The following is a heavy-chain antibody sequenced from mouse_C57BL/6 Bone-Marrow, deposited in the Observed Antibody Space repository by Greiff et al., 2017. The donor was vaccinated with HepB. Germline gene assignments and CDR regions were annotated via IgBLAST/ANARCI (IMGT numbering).Heavy chain of an antibody. V-gene: IGHV5-12*01. CDR3: ARHDYDYAFAY. CDR1: GFTFSDYY. D-gene: IGHD2-4*01. J-gene: IGHJ3*01. Sequence: EVHLVESGGGLVQPGGSLKLSCAASGFTFSDYYMYWVRQTPEKRLEWVAYISNGGGSTYYPDTVKGRFTISRDNAKNTLYLQMSRLKSEDTAMYYCARHDYDYAFAYWGQGTLVTVSA. CDR2: ISNGGGST.